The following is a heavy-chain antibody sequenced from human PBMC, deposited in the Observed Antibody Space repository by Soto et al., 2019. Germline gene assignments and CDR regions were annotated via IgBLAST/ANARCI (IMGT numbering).Heavy chain of an antibody. CDR2: ISYDGSNK. Sequence: QVQLVESGGGVVQPGRSLRLSCAASGFTFSSYSMHWVRQAPGKGLEWVAVISYDGSNKYYADSVKGRFTISRDNSKNTLYMQMNSLRAEDTAVYYCAKSSGFLECLFTDYYYYGMDVWGQGTTVTVSS. V-gene: IGHV3-30*18. CDR1: GFTFSSYS. CDR3: AKSSGFLECLFTDYYYYGMDV. D-gene: IGHD3-3*01. J-gene: IGHJ6*02.